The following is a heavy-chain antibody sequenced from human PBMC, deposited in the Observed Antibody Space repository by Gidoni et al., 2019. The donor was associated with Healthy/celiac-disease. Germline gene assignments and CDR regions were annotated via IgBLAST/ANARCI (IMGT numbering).Heavy chain of an antibody. V-gene: IGHV3-23*01. CDR2: MSGSGGSK. J-gene: IGHJ4*02. D-gene: IGHD4-17*01. Sequence: EVQLFESGGGLVQPGGSLRLSCAASGFTFSSYAMSWVRQAPGKGLEWVSAMSGSGGSKYYADSGKGQFTISRENSKNTLYLQMNSLRAEDTAVYYCAKDLASPGDVPVDYWGQGTLVTVSS. CDR3: AKDLASPGDVPVDY. CDR1: GFTFSSYA.